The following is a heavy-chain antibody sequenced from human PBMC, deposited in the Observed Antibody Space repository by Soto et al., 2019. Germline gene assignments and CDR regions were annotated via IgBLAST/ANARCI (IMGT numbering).Heavy chain of an antibody. CDR3: TTEGRFWSGYFFYYGMDV. Sequence: GGSLRLSCAASGFTFSNAWMSWVRQAPGKGLEWVGRIKSKTDGGTTDYAAPVKGRFTISRDDSKNTLYLQMNSLKTKDTAVYYCTTEGRFWSGYFFYYGMDVWGQGTTVTVSS. CDR1: GFTFSNAW. CDR2: IKSKTDGGTT. D-gene: IGHD3-3*01. J-gene: IGHJ6*02. V-gene: IGHV3-15*01.